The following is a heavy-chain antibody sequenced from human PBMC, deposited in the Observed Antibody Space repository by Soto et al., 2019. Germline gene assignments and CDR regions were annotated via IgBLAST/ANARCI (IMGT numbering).Heavy chain of an antibody. Sequence: QVQLVESGGGVVQPGTSLRLSCAASGFSFSRYGMHWVRQAPGKGLEWVAVISDDGKSKYQADSVKGRFTISRDNCKHSLYLQMNSLRAKDTAVYFCARNNYVKSSCYFVEGSDSSGQGTVVIVSS. CDR2: ISDDGKSK. V-gene: IGHV3-30*03. D-gene: IGHD3-16*01. CDR1: GFSFSRYG. J-gene: IGHJ3*02. CDR3: ARNNYVKSSCYFVEGSDS.